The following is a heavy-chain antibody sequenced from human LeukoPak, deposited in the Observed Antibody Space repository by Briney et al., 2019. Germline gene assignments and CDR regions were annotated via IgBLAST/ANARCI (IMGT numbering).Heavy chain of an antibody. CDR3: ARRAGGSPFDY. V-gene: IGHV3-30-3*01. Sequence: GRSLRLSCAASGFTFSSYAMHWVRQAPGKGLEWVAVISYDGSNKYYADSVKGRFTISRDNSKNTLYLQMNSLRAEDTAVYCCARRAGGSPFDYWGQGILVTVSS. CDR1: GFTFSSYA. D-gene: IGHD2-8*02. CDR2: ISYDGSNK. J-gene: IGHJ4*02.